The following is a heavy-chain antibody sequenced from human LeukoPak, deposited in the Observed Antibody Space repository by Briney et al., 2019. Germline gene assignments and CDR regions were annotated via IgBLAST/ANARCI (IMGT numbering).Heavy chain of an antibody. D-gene: IGHD2-2*01. CDR1: GYTFTSYA. CDR2: INAGNGNT. V-gene: IGHV1-3*01. Sequence: ASVKVCCKASGYTFTSYAMHWVRQAPGQRLEWMGWINAGNGNTKYSQKFQGRVTITRDTSASTAYMELSSLRSEDTAVYYCARGPKIVVVPAVNWFDPWGQGTLVTVSS. CDR3: ARGPKIVVVPAVNWFDP. J-gene: IGHJ5*02.